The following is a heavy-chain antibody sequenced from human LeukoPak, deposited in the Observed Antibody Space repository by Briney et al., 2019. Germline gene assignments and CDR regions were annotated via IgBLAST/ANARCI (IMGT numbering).Heavy chain of an antibody. D-gene: IGHD6-13*01. J-gene: IGHJ6*03. CDR1: GFTLSDYW. CDR3: ARVTEYSSSWYPPYYYYMDV. CDR2: ISSSSSYI. V-gene: IGHV3-21*01. Sequence: GGSLRLSCAASGFTLSDYWMSWVRQAPGKGLEWVSCISSSSSYIYYADSVKGRFTISRDNAKNSLYLQMNSLRAEDTAVYYCARVTEYSSSWYPPYYYYMDVWGKGTTVTVSS.